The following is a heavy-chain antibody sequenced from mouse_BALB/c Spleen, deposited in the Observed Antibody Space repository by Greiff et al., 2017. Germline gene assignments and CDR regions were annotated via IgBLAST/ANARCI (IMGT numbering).Heavy chain of an antibody. Sequence: EVKLMESGAELVKPGASVKLSCTASGFNIKDTYMHWVKQRPEQGLEWIGRIDPANGNTKYDPKFQGKATITADTSSNTAYLQLSSLTSEDTAVYYCARDYRYDGGYAMDYWGQGTSVTVSS. V-gene: IGHV14-3*02. CDR1: GFNIKDTY. CDR2: IDPANGNT. J-gene: IGHJ4*01. D-gene: IGHD2-14*01. CDR3: ARDYRYDGGYAMDY.